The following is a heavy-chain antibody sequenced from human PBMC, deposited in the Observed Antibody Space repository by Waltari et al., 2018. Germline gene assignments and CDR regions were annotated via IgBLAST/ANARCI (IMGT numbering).Heavy chain of an antibody. Sequence: HWVRQAPGKGLEWVSFIPHDGSNNYYTDSVTGRFIISRDNLNNTVWLQMSSLRVEDTALYYCAKDAARAATAGTVFDHWGQGILVTVSS. CDR2: IPHDGSNN. J-gene: IGHJ4*02. V-gene: IGHV3-30*02. D-gene: IGHD6-13*01. CDR3: AKDAARAATAGTVFDH.